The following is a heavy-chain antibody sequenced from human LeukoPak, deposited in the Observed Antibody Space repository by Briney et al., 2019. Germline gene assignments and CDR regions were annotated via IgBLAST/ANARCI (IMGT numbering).Heavy chain of an antibody. J-gene: IGHJ4*02. CDR3: ARGGWNKFDY. Sequence: SETLSLTCTVSGRSISSYYWSWIRQPPGKGLEWIGFIFYSGTTNYNPSLKRRVTISVDTSKNQFSLKLGSVTAADTAVYYCARGGWNKFDYWGQGTLVTVSS. CDR2: IFYSGTT. CDR1: GRSISSYY. D-gene: IGHD3-22*01. V-gene: IGHV4-59*01.